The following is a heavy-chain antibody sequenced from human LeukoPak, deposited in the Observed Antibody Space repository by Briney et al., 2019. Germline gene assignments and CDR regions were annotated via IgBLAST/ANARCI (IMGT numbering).Heavy chain of an antibody. CDR2: IKQDGSEK. Sequence: GSLRLSCAASGFTFNNYWMHWVRQAPGKGLEWVANIKQDGSEKFYVDSVKGRFTISRDNAKNSLYLQMNSLREEDTAVCYCGRAMEVWGQGTTVTVSS. J-gene: IGHJ6*02. CDR1: GFTFNNYW. CDR3: GRAMEV. V-gene: IGHV3-7*04.